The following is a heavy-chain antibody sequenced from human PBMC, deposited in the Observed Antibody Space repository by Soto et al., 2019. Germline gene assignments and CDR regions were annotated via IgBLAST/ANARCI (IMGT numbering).Heavy chain of an antibody. V-gene: IGHV3-48*01. Sequence: GGSLRLSCAASGFTFSSYSMNWVRQDPGKGLEWVSYISSSSSTIYYADSVKGRFTISRDNAKNSLYLQMNSLRAEDTAVYYCARDVGAPSYYMDVWGKGTTVTVSS. CDR3: ARDVGAPSYYMDV. D-gene: IGHD3-16*01. CDR1: GFTFSSYS. J-gene: IGHJ6*03. CDR2: ISSSSSTI.